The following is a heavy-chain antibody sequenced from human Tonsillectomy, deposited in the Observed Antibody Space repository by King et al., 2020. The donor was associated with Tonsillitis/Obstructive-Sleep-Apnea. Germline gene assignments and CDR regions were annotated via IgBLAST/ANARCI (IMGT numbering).Heavy chain of an antibody. Sequence: QLQESGPGLVKPSETLSLTCTVSGGSISSYYWSWIRQPPGKGLEWIGHIYYSGSTNYNTSLKSRVTISVDTSKNQFSLKLSSVTAADTAVYYCARQVLITWEYFFDYWGQGTLVTVSS. CDR2: IYYSGST. CDR3: ARQVLITWEYFFDY. D-gene: IGHD3-16*01. CDR1: GGSISSYY. V-gene: IGHV4-59*01. J-gene: IGHJ4*02.